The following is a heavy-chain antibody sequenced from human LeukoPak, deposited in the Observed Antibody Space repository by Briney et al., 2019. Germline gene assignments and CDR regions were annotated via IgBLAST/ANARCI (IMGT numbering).Heavy chain of an antibody. D-gene: IGHD6-19*01. CDR2: IYYSGRT. Sequence: PSETLSLTCTVSGGAISSSSYYWGWIRLPPGKGLGWVGSIYYSGRTYYTPSLKSRVTISVDTSKNQFSLKLSSVTAADTAVYYCARATRWEWLSLDYWGQGTLVTVSS. V-gene: IGHV4-39*07. J-gene: IGHJ4*02. CDR1: GGAISSSSYY. CDR3: ARATRWEWLSLDY.